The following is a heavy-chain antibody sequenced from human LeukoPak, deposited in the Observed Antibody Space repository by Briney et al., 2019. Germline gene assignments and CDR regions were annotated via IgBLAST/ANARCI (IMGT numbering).Heavy chain of an antibody. V-gene: IGHV3-21*01. Sequence: GGSLRLSCAASGFTLSSYSMNWVRQAPGKGLEWVSSISSSSYRYFADSVKGRFTVCRDNAKNSLYLKMNSLRAENTAVYYSARVNSGHSGGWYLDWFDPWGQGTLVTVSS. CDR2: ISSSSYR. CDR1: GFTLSSYS. CDR3: ARVNSGHSGGWYLDWFDP. J-gene: IGHJ5*02. D-gene: IGHD6-19*01.